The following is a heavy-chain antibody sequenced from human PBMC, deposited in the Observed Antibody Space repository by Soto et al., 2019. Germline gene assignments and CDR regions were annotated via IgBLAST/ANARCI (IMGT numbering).Heavy chain of an antibody. CDR3: AISRYCSGGDCTTQSLYYFDY. D-gene: IGHD2-15*01. J-gene: IGHJ4*02. CDR2: INPNTGGT. Sequence: QVQLVQSGAEVKKPGASVKVSCKASGYTFTGHHIHWVRQAPGQGLEWVGWINPNTGGTTYARKYKRRVTMPRDTSISTAYMELSRLRSDDTAVYYCAISRYCSGGDCTTQSLYYFDYWGQGTVVTVSS. V-gene: IGHV1-2*02. CDR1: GYTFTGHH.